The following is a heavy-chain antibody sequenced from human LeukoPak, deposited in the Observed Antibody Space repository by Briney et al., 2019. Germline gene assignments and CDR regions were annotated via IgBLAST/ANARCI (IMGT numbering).Heavy chain of an antibody. CDR3: ARARGWIQQRLAPRDDFDI. CDR1: GDSVSSNSAA. V-gene: IGHV6-1*01. D-gene: IGHD5-12*01. CDR2: TYYRSKWYN. J-gene: IGHJ3*02. Sequence: SQTLSLTCAISGDSVSSNSAAWNWIRQSPSRGLEWLGRTYYRSKWYNDYEVSVKSRITINPDTSKNQFTLQLNSVTPEDTAVYYCARARGWIQQRLAPRDDFDIWGQGTMVTVSS.